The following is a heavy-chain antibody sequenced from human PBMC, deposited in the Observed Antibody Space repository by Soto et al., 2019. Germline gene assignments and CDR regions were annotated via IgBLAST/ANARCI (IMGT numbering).Heavy chain of an antibody. Sequence: QVHLVQSGAEVKKPGASVKVSCKASGYSFTDYYMHWVRQAPGQGLEWMGWINTKTGGTNYAQRVQGRVTMTWDTSINTAYMELSRLTSDDTAVYYCARVGPTGWFDPWGQGTVVTVSS. CDR3: ARVGPTGWFDP. CDR1: GYSFTDYY. J-gene: IGHJ5*02. V-gene: IGHV1-2*02. CDR2: INTKTGGT.